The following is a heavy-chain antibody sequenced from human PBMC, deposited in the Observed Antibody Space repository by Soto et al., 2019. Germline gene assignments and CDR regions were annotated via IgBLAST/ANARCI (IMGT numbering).Heavy chain of an antibody. CDR2: IIPMLNTT. CDR3: AKEAVVRGNGADW. D-gene: IGHD2-21*01. Sequence: QVQLVQSGAEVRRPGSSVKVSCKASGGTFSIYTLSWVRQAPGRGLEWVGRIIPMLNTTNYAQKFQGRVTSIADKLTDTTYLELRSLRPEDTSIYYCAKEAVVRGNGADWWGQGTLVTVSS. V-gene: IGHV1-69*08. J-gene: IGHJ4*02. CDR1: GGTFSIYT.